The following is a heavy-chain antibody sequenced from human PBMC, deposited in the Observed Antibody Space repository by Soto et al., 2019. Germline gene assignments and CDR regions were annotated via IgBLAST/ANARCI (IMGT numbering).Heavy chain of an antibody. J-gene: IGHJ3*02. V-gene: IGHV1-18*01. D-gene: IGHD3-10*01. Sequence: QVQLVQSGAEVKKPEASVKVSCKASGYTFTSYGSSWVRQAPGQGLEWMGWVSAYNGNTNYAQKLQGRVTMTTDTSTSTAYMELRSLRSDDTAVYYCARDPPRGMVRGVDAFDIWGQGTMVTVSS. CDR2: VSAYNGNT. CDR1: GYTFTSYG. CDR3: ARDPPRGMVRGVDAFDI.